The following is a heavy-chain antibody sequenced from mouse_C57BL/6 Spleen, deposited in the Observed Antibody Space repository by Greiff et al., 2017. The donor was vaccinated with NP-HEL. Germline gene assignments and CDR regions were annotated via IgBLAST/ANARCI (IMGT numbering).Heavy chain of an antibody. D-gene: IGHD1-1*01. Sequence: VQLRQSGAELVRPGTSVKVSCKASGYAFTNYLIEWVKQRPGQGLEWIGVINPGSGGTNYNEKFKGKATLTADKSSSTAYMQLSSLTSEDSAVYFCARGISDYYGSSFAYWGQGTLVTVSA. V-gene: IGHV1-54*01. CDR2: INPGSGGT. CDR1: GYAFTNYL. J-gene: IGHJ3*01. CDR3: ARGISDYYGSSFAY.